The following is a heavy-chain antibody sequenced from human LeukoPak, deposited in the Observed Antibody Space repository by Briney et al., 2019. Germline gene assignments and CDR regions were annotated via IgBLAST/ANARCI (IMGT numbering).Heavy chain of an antibody. D-gene: IGHD6-6*01. CDR3: AKEGVYSSSSKYYYYMDV. J-gene: IGHJ6*03. Sequence: GGSLRLSCAASGFTFSSYGMHWVRQAPGKGLEWVAVIWYDGSNKYYADSVKGRFTISRDNSKNTLYLQMNSLRAEDTAVYYCAKEGVYSSSSKYYYYMDVWGKGTTVTVSS. CDR2: IWYDGSNK. V-gene: IGHV3-33*06. CDR1: GFTFSSYG.